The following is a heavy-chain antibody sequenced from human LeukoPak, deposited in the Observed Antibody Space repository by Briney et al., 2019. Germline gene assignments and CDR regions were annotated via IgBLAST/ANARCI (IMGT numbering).Heavy chain of an antibody. CDR2: ISSSGRTI. CDR1: GFTFRAYS. Sequence: PGGSLRLSCAASGFTFRAYSMNWVRQAPGKGLEWVSYISSSGRTIYYADSVKGRFTISRDNAKNSMYLQMNSLRGEDTAVYYCAKDSLRERIVGSTTRGVNDYWGQGTLVTVSS. J-gene: IGHJ4*02. V-gene: IGHV3-48*01. CDR3: AKDSLRERIVGSTTRGVNDY. D-gene: IGHD1-26*01.